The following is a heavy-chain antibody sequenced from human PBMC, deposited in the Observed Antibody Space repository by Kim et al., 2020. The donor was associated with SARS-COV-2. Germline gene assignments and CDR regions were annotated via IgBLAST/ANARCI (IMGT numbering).Heavy chain of an antibody. D-gene: IGHD2-2*01. CDR3: ARGYCSSTSCKIYYYYGMDV. Sequence: SVKVSCKASGGTFSSYAISWVRQAPGQGLEWMGGIIPIFGTANYAQKFQGRVTITADESTSTAYMELSSLRSEDTAVYYCARGYCSSTSCKIYYYYGMDVWGQGTTVTVSS. CDR2: IIPIFGTA. J-gene: IGHJ6*02. CDR1: GGTFSSYA. V-gene: IGHV1-69*13.